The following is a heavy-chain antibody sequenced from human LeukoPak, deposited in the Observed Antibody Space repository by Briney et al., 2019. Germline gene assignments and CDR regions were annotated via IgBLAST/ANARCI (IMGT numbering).Heavy chain of an antibody. CDR1: GFSLSGYW. Sequence: GGSLRLSCVGSGFSLSGYWMSWVRQAPGKGLEWVSGITWNSGSIGYADSVRGRFTISRDNAKNSLYLEMNSLRAEDTALYYCAKEDHFASWGQGTLVTVSS. V-gene: IGHV3-9*01. CDR2: ITWNSGSI. CDR3: AKEDHFAS. J-gene: IGHJ4*02.